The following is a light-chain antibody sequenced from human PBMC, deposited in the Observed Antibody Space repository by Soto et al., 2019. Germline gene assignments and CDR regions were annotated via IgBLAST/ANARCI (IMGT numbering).Light chain of an antibody. CDR2: WAS. Sequence: DIVMTQSPDSLPVSLGERATINCKSSQSVFYSSNNKNYLAWYQQKPGQPPKLLIYWASARESGVPDRFSGSGSGTDFTLTISSLQAEDVAVYYCQQYYSTPPTFGQGTRLEIK. CDR1: QSVFYSSNNKNY. J-gene: IGKJ5*01. V-gene: IGKV4-1*01. CDR3: QQYYSTPPT.